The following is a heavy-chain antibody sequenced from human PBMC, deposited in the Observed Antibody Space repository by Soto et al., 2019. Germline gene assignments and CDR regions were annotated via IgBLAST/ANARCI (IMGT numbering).Heavy chain of an antibody. CDR3: AREIMDSSSPTNWFDP. J-gene: IGHJ5*02. Sequence: PSETLSLTCTVSGGSISSGGYYWSWIRQHPGKGLEWIGYIYYSGSTYYNPSLKSRVTISVDTSKNQFSLKLSSVTAADTAVYYCAREIMDSSSPTNWFDPWGQGTLLTVSS. D-gene: IGHD6-6*01. CDR2: IYYSGST. CDR1: GGSISSGGYY. V-gene: IGHV4-31*03.